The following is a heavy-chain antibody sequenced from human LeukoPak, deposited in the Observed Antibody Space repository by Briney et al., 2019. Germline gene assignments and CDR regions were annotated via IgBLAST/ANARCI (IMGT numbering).Heavy chain of an antibody. V-gene: IGHV4-30-4*01. Sequence: PSETLSLTCTVSGGSISSGDYYWSWIRQPPGKGLEWIGYIYYIGNTFCNPSLKSRVTISVDTSKNQFSLKLSSVTAADTAVYYCARLLKSGSGYLDYWGQGTLVTVSS. CDR2: IYYIGNT. D-gene: IGHD3-22*01. J-gene: IGHJ4*02. CDR1: GGSISSGDYY. CDR3: ARLLKSGSGYLDY.